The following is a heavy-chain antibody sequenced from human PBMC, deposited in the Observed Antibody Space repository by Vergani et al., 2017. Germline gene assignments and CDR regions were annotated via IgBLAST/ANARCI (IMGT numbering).Heavy chain of an antibody. CDR3: ARRPPSGGSWLRDAFDF. CDR1: GGTFSSYT. V-gene: IGHV1-69*02. J-gene: IGHJ3*01. D-gene: IGHD2-15*01. Sequence: QVQLVQSGAEVKKPGSSVKVSCKASGGTFSSYTISWVRQAPGQGLEWMGRIIPILGIANYAQKFQGRVTIAADKSTSTAYMELSSLRSEDTAVYYCARRPPSGGSWLRDAFDFWGQGTMVTVSS. CDR2: IIPILGIA.